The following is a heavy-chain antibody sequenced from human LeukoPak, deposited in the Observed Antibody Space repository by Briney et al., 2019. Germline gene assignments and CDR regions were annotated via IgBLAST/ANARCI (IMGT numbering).Heavy chain of an antibody. CDR3: AKELMVRGVISPIFDY. V-gene: IGHV3-21*04. CDR1: GFIFNSHS. D-gene: IGHD3-10*01. CDR2: ISSSSSYI. J-gene: IGHJ4*02. Sequence: GGSLRLSCAASGFIFNSHSMNWVRQAPGKGLEWVSSISSSSSYISYADSMKGRFTISRDNSKNSLYLQMNSLRAEDTALYYCAKELMVRGVISPIFDYWGQGTLVTVSS.